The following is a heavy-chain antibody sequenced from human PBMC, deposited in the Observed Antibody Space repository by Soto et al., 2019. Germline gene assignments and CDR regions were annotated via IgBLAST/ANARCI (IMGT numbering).Heavy chain of an antibody. V-gene: IGHV2-26*01. D-gene: IGHD3-3*01. CDR3: ARIDRSITFFGVVTDGRYWFAP. CDR1: GFSLSNARMG. J-gene: IGHJ5*02. Sequence: QVTLKESGPVLVKPTETLTLTCTVSGFSLSNARMGVSWIRQPPGKALEWLAHIFSNDEKSYSTSLKSRLTISKDTSKSQVVLTMTNMDPVDTATYYCARIDRSITFFGVVTDGRYWFAPWGQGTLVTVSS. CDR2: IFSNDEK.